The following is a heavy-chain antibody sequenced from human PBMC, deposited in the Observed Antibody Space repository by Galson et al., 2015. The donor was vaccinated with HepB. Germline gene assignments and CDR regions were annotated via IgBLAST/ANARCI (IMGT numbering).Heavy chain of an antibody. CDR1: GFTFNNYA. CDR3: AKDARRASLTRGPAVNYYFDY. V-gene: IGHV3-23*01. D-gene: IGHD3-10*01. J-gene: IGHJ4*02. CDR2: ISGGGGST. Sequence: GSLRLSCAASGFTFNNYAMSWVRQAPGKGPEWLSGISGGGGSTSSADSVKGRYIISRDNARSTLYLQMNSLRADDTARYYCAKDARRASLTRGPAVNYYFDYWGPGVGVTVSS.